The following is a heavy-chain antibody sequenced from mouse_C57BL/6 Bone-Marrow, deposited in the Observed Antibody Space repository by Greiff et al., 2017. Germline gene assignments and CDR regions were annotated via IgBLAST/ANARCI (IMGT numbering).Heavy chain of an antibody. V-gene: IGHV1-81*01. CDR2: IYPRSGNT. CDR3: ARLGPRAWFAY. J-gene: IGHJ3*01. Sequence: QVQLKESGAELARPGASVKLSCKASGYTFTSYGISWVKQRPGQGLEWIGEIYPRSGNTYYNEKFKGKATLTADKSSSTAYMELRSLPSEDSAVYFCARLGPRAWFAYWGQGTLVTVSA. CDR1: GYTFTSYG.